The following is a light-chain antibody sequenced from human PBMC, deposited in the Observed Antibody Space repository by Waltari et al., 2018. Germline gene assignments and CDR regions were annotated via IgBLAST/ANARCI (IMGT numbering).Light chain of an antibody. CDR2: QVS. Sequence: QSALTQPASVSGSPGQSITISCTGTSSDIGRYDLVSWYQKHPGKAPKLIIYQVSNRPSGVSARISGSKSGNTASLTISGLQAEDEADYSCCSSVGSSSFVVFGGGTKLTVL. CDR1: SSDIGRYDL. V-gene: IGLV2-23*02. CDR3: CSSVGSSSFVV. J-gene: IGLJ2*01.